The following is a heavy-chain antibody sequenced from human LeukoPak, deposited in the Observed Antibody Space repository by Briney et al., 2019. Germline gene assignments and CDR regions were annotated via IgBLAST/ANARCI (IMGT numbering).Heavy chain of an antibody. D-gene: IGHD2-15*01. Sequence: SETLSLTCAVSGGSTSNSNWWTWVRQLPGEGLEWIGCIHYSGSTYYNPSLKSRITISVDTSKKQFSLKLSSVTAADTAVYYCARVGVAAKSSRYFDSWGQGTLVAVSS. CDR2: IHYSGST. J-gene: IGHJ4*02. CDR1: GGSTSNSNW. CDR3: ARVGVAAKSSRYFDS. V-gene: IGHV4-4*02.